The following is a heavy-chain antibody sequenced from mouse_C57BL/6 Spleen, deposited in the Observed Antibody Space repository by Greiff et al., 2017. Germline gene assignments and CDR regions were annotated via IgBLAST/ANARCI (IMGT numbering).Heavy chain of an antibody. CDR2: IYPGSGNT. CDR1: GYTFTDYY. Sequence: QVQLKQSGAELVRPGASVKLSCKASGYTFTDYYINWVKQRPGQGLEWIARIYPGSGNTYYNEKFKGKATLTAEKSSSTAYMQLSSLTSEDSAVYFCARGVVAPDYWGQGTTLTVSS. D-gene: IGHD1-1*01. J-gene: IGHJ2*01. CDR3: ARGVVAPDY. V-gene: IGHV1-76*01.